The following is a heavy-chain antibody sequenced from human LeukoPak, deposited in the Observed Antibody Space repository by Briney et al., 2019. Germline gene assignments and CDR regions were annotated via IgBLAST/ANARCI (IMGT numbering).Heavy chain of an antibody. J-gene: IGHJ4*02. Sequence: GGSLRLSCAASGFTASSNYMSWVRQAPGKVLEWVSSVYRGGDIYYADSVKGRFTMSRDNPRNTLYLQMHSLRAEDTAVYYCARGRQQLAHFDYWGQGTLVTVSS. CDR1: GFTASSNY. CDR3: ARGRQQLAHFDY. D-gene: IGHD6-13*01. V-gene: IGHV3-66*01. CDR2: VYRGGDI.